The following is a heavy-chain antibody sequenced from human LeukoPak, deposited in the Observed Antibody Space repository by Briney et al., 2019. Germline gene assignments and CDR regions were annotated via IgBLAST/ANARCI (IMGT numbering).Heavy chain of an antibody. Sequence: PGGSLRLSCAASGFTFDDYGMSWVRQAPGKGLEWVSGINWNGGSTGYADSVKGRFTISRDNAKNSLYLQMNSLRAEDTALYYCARAGLSSGWYMDIDYWGQGTLVTVSS. CDR3: ARAGLSSGWYMDIDY. CDR1: GFTFDDYG. J-gene: IGHJ4*02. CDR2: INWNGGST. V-gene: IGHV3-20*04. D-gene: IGHD6-19*01.